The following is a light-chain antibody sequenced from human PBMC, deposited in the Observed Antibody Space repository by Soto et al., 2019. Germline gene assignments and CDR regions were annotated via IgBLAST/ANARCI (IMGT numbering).Light chain of an antibody. CDR1: QGISNY. V-gene: IGKV1-27*01. Sequence: DIQMTQSPSSLSASVGDRVTITCRASQGISNYSAWYQQQPGKFPKLLIYAASTLQSVVPSGFSGSASGTDYTQTIISQQPEEVATYYCQEYNSTAFTFGPGTKVDI. J-gene: IGKJ3*01. CDR2: AAS. CDR3: QEYNSTAFT.